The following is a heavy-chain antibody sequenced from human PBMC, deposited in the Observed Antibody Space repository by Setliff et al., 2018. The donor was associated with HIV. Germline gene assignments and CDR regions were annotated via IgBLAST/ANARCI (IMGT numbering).Heavy chain of an antibody. CDR2: IIPIFGIA. D-gene: IGHD6-13*01. V-gene: IGHV1-69*13. J-gene: IGHJ6*03. Sequence: SVKVSCKASGGTFSSYVISWVRQAPGQGLEWMGGIIPIFGIADYAQKFQGRVAITADESTSTAYMALSRVRSEDTAVYYCARGDREQLESIHGGVYFYYMNFWGKGTTVTVSS. CDR1: GGTFSSYV. CDR3: ARGDREQLESIHGGVYFYYMNF.